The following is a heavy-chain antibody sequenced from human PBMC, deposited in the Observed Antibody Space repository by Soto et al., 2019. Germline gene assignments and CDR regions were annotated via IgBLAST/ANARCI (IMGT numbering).Heavy chain of an antibody. CDR2: TRNKANSYTT. D-gene: IGHD3-16*01. CDR3: TRVGVGGCFPS. Sequence: GGSLRLSCAASGFTFSDHYMDWVRQAPGKGLEWVGRTRNKANSYTTDYAASVKGRFTLSRDDSKNSLYLQMNSLKIEDTAVYYCTRVGVGGCFPSWGQGTLVTVSS. J-gene: IGHJ5*02. CDR1: GFTFSDHY. V-gene: IGHV3-72*01.